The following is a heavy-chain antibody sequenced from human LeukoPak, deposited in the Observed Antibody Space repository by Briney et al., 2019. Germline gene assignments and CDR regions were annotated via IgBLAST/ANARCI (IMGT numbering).Heavy chain of an antibody. CDR2: IRYDGSNK. Sequence: GGSPRLSCAASGFSFSTYGMHWVRQAPGKGLEWVAFIRYDGSNKYDADSAKGRFTISRDNSKNTLYLQMNSLRAEDTAVYYCARDQGTVFGYFTYWGQGTLVTVSS. V-gene: IGHV3-30*02. D-gene: IGHD3-3*01. CDR3: ARDQGTVFGYFTY. CDR1: GFSFSTYG. J-gene: IGHJ4*02.